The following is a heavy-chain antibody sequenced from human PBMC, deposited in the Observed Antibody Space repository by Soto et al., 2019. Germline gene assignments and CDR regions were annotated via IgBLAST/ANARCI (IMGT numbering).Heavy chain of an antibody. Sequence: VVSLILSCSSSVFTFISYAITLFLQAPVKGLEWVSTISGTFTTTYYADSVKVLFTISRDNSKNTLYLQMNSLRTEDTAVYYCVKEVYLLDFEYWGQGTLVIVS. CDR3: VKEVYLLDFEY. J-gene: IGHJ4*02. V-gene: IGHV3-23*01. D-gene: IGHD2-8*01. CDR2: ISGTFTTT. CDR1: VFTFISYA.